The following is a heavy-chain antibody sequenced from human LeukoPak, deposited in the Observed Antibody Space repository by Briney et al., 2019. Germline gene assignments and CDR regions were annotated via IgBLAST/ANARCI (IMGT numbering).Heavy chain of an antibody. J-gene: IGHJ4*02. V-gene: IGHV3-23*01. CDR3: AKGGNYAPLDY. CDR2: ISGRGSGT. CDR1: GFTFSSYG. Sequence: PTGGSLRLSCAASGFTFSSYGMSWVRQAPGKGLEWVSAISGRGSGTYYADSVKDRFTISRDNSKNTLYLQMNSLRAEDTAVYYCAKGGNYAPLDYWGRGTLVTVSS. D-gene: IGHD1-7*01.